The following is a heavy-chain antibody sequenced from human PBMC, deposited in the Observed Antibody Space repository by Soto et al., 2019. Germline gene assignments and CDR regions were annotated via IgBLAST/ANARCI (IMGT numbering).Heavy chain of an antibody. CDR2: IGTAGDT. CDR3: ARESATTAFDI. J-gene: IGHJ3*02. D-gene: IGHD5-12*01. V-gene: IGHV3-13*01. CDR1: GFTFSSYD. Sequence: ESGGGLVQPGGSLRLSCAASGFTFSSYDMHWVRQATGKGLEWVSAIGTAGDTYYPGSVKGRFTISRENAKNSLYLQMNSLRAGDTAVYYCARESATTAFDIWGQGTMVTVSS.